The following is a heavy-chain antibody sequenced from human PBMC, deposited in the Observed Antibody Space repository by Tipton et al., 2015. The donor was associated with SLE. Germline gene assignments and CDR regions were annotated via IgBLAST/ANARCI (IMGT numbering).Heavy chain of an antibody. V-gene: IGHV3-30*04. Sequence: SMRLSCAASGFTFSSYAMHWVRQAPGKGLEWVAVISYDGSNKYYADSVKGRFTISRDNSKNTLYLQMNSLRAEDTAVYYCAREAAASYRYFDLWGRGTLVTVSS. CDR2: ISYDGSNK. J-gene: IGHJ2*01. CDR3: AREAAASYRYFDL. D-gene: IGHD6-13*01. CDR1: GFTFSSYA.